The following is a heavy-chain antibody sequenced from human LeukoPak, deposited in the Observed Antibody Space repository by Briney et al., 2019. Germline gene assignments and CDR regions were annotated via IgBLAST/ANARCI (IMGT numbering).Heavy chain of an antibody. CDR1: GFTFISYD. V-gene: IGHV3-30*18. Sequence: PGRSLRLSCAASGFTFISYDLHWVRQAPGKGLEWVAVISYDGSNKYYADSVKGRFTISRDNSKNTLYLQVNSLRTEDTAVYYCAKNIPNCSSTSCPLDYWGQGTLVTVSS. D-gene: IGHD2-2*01. J-gene: IGHJ4*02. CDR3: AKNIPNCSSTSCPLDY. CDR2: ISYDGSNK.